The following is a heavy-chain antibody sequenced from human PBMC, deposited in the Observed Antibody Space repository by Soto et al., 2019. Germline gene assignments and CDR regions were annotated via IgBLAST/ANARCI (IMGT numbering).Heavy chain of an antibody. D-gene: IGHD1-7*01. CDR3: ARRARTATTNWGAFDV. CDR2: ISYSADKT. Sequence: EVQLLESGGGLVQPGGSLRLSCAASGFTFNTYVMNWVRQAQGKGLEWVSTISYSADKTHYADSVKGRFTISRDNSRDTLLLQMNSLRADVAAVYYCARRARTATTNWGAFDVWGQGTMVTVSS. V-gene: IGHV3-23*01. J-gene: IGHJ3*01. CDR1: GFTFNTYV.